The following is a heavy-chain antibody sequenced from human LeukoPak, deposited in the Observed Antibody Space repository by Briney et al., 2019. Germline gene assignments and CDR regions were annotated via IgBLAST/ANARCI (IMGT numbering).Heavy chain of an antibody. D-gene: IGHD6-19*01. CDR3: ARDPRTAVAGRYYYYGMDV. Sequence: GGSLRLSCAASGFTFDDYGMSWVRQAPGKGLEWVSGINWNGGSTGYADSVKGRFTISRDNAKNSLYLQMNSLRAEDTALYHCARDPRTAVAGRYYYYGMDVWGQGTTVTVSS. J-gene: IGHJ6*02. CDR1: GFTFDDYG. CDR2: INWNGGST. V-gene: IGHV3-20*01.